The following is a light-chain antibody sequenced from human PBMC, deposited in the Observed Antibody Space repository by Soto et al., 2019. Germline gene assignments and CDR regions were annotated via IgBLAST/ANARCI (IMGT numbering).Light chain of an antibody. J-gene: IGKJ3*01. CDR1: QSINSW. CDR3: QHYDSYSGT. V-gene: IGKV1-5*03. Sequence: DIQMTQSPSTLSASVGARVTITCRASQSINSWLAWYQQKPGKAPKLLIYRASTLEGVVPSRFSGSGSGTEFTLTISSLQPDDFSTYYCQHYDSYSGTFGPGTKVDIK. CDR2: RAS.